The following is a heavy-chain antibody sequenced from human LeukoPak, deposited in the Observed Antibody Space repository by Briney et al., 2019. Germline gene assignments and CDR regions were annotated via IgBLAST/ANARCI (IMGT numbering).Heavy chain of an antibody. CDR2: INHSGST. CDR1: WSSICNVASE. CDR3: ARAARQGFTMIVVPFFYFDL. D-gene: IGHD3-22*01. V-gene: IGHV4-31*02. J-gene: IGHJ2*01. Sequence: QTFAHLRTGFWSSICNVASERGSIREHPKSGLEWVGYINHSGSTYYNPSLGSRVTMSVDTSKNQFSLKLSSVTAADSAVYYCARAARQGFTMIVVPFFYFDLWGRGTLVTVSS.